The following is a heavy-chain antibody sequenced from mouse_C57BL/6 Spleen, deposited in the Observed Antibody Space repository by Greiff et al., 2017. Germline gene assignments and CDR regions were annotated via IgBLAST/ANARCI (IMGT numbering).Heavy chain of an antibody. CDR3: ARPAAQAYFDY. J-gene: IGHJ2*01. CDR2: IDPSDSYT. D-gene: IGHD3-2*02. Sequence: QVQLQQPGAELVRPGTSVKLSCKASGYTFTSYWMHWVKQRPGQGLEWIGVIDPSDSYTNYNQKFKGKATLTVDTSSSPAYMQLSSLTSEDSAVYYCARPAAQAYFDYWGQGTTLTVSS. CDR1: GYTFTSYW. V-gene: IGHV1-59*01.